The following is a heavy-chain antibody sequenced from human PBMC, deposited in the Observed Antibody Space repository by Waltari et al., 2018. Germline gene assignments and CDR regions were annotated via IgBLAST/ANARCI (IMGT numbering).Heavy chain of an antibody. J-gene: IGHJ2*01. D-gene: IGHD3-22*01. CDR3: ARGGYYYDSSPYWYFDL. V-gene: IGHV1-69*01. Sequence: QVQLVQSGAEVKKPGSSVKVSCKASGGTFSSYAISWVRPAPGQGLEGMGGIIPIFGTANYAQKFQGRVTITADESTSTAYMELSSLRSEDTAVYYCARGGYYYDSSPYWYFDLWGRGTLVTVSS. CDR1: GGTFSSYA. CDR2: IIPIFGTA.